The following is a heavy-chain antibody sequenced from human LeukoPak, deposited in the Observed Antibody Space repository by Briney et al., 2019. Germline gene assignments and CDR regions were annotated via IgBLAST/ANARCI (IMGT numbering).Heavy chain of an antibody. CDR2: IWHDGSEK. Sequence: GGSLRLSCAASGFTFSDYGMHWVRQAPGKGLEWVAVIWHDGSEKYYADSVKGRFTISRDNSENTLFLQVNSLRAEDTAVYYCARDDGGGTRFYWGQGTLVTVSS. D-gene: IGHD4-23*01. V-gene: IGHV3-33*01. CDR3: ARDDGGGTRFY. CDR1: GFTFSDYG. J-gene: IGHJ4*02.